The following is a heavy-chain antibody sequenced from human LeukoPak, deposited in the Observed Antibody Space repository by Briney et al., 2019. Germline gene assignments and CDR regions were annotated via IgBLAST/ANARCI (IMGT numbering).Heavy chain of an antibody. CDR3: ARVVDIVATTHPDDAFDI. V-gene: IGHV4-59*01. J-gene: IGHJ3*02. CDR2: IYYSGST. D-gene: IGHD5-12*01. CDR1: GGSISSYY. Sequence: SETLSLTCTVSGGSISSYYWSWIRQPPGKGLEWIGYIYYSGSTNYNPSLKSRVTISVDTSKNQFSLKLSSVTAADTAVYYCARVVDIVATTHPDDAFDIWGQGTMVTVSS.